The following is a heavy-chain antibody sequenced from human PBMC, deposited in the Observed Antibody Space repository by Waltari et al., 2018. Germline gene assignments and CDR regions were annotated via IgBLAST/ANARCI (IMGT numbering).Heavy chain of an antibody. CDR2: SIPIFGTA. CDR3: ARRRGYYDSSRSWYFDL. CDR1: GGTFSSYA. Sequence: QVQLVQSGAEVKKPGSSVKVSCKASGGTFSSYAISWVRQAPGQGLEWMGGSIPIFGTANYAQKFQGRVTITADKSTSTAYMELSSLRSEDTAVYYCARRRGYYDSSRSWYFDLWGRGTLVTVSS. D-gene: IGHD3-22*01. J-gene: IGHJ2*01. V-gene: IGHV1-69*14.